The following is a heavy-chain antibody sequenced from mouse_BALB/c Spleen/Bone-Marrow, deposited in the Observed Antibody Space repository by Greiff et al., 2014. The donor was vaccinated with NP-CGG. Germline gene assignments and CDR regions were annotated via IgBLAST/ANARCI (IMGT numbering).Heavy chain of an antibody. Sequence: EVQLQQSGAELVKPGASVKLSCTASGFNIKDTYMHWVKQRPEQGLEWIGRIDPANGNTKYDSKFQGKATITADTSSNTAYLRLSSLTSEDTAVYYCASYYYGSSSFAYWGQGTLVTVSA. CDR2: IDPANGNT. V-gene: IGHV14-3*02. J-gene: IGHJ3*01. CDR3: ASYYYGSSSFAY. D-gene: IGHD1-1*01. CDR1: GFNIKDTY.